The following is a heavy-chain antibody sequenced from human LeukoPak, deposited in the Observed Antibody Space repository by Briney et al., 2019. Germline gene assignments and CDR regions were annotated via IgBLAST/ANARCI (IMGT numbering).Heavy chain of an antibody. CDR1: GYTFTGYY. Sequence: ASVKVSCKASGYTFTGYYMHWVRQAPGQGLEWMGRINPNSGGTNYAQKFQGRVTMTRDTSIGTAYMELSRLRSDDTAVYYCARELLSGWNFDYWGQGTLVTVSS. J-gene: IGHJ4*02. CDR2: INPNSGGT. V-gene: IGHV1-2*06. D-gene: IGHD6-19*01. CDR3: ARELLSGWNFDY.